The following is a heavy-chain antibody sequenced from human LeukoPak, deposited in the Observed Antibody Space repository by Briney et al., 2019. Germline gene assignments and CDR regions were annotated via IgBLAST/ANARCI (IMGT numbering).Heavy chain of an antibody. D-gene: IGHD3-3*01. V-gene: IGHV4-39*01. J-gene: IGHJ4*02. CDR2: IYFSGST. CDR3: ARSLTFGVVIILTTYFDY. CDR1: GGSLSSIYYY. Sequence: KTSETLSLTCTVSGGSLSSIYYYLGWIRQPPGKGLEWIGSIYFSGSTYYNSSLTSRVAISADTSKNQFSLKLSSVTAADTAVYYCARSLTFGVVIILTTYFDYWGQGTLVTVSS.